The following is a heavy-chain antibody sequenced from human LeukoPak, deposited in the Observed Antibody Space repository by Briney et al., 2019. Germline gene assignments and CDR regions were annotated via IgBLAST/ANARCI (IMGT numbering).Heavy chain of an antibody. CDR2: INPNSGGT. Sequence: ASVKVSCKASGYTFTGYYMHWVRQAPGQGLEWMGCINPNSGGTNYAQKFQGRVTMTRDTSISTAYMELSRLRSDDTAVYYCARDLLVEMATITNYYMDVWGKGTTVTVSS. CDR3: ARDLLVEMATITNYYMDV. J-gene: IGHJ6*03. V-gene: IGHV1-2*02. CDR1: GYTFTGYY. D-gene: IGHD5-24*01.